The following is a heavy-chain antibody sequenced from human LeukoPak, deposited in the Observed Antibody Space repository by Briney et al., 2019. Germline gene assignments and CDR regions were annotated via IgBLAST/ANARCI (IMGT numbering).Heavy chain of an antibody. CDR1: GFTFSSYS. Sequence: GGSLRLSCAASGFTFSSYSMNWVRQPQGKGLEWVSSISSSSSYIYYADSVEGRFTISRDNAKNSLYLQMNSLRAEDTAVYYCARDQLVVTAHFDYWGQGTLVTVSS. CDR3: ARDQLVVTAHFDY. J-gene: IGHJ4*02. V-gene: IGHV3-21*01. D-gene: IGHD2-21*02. CDR2: ISSSSSYI.